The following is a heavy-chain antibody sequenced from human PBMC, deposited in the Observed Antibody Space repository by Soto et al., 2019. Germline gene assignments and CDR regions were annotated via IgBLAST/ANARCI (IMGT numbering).Heavy chain of an antibody. Sequence: EVQLLGSGGGLVQPGGSLRLSCAASGFTFSSYAMSWVRQAPGKGLEWVSAIRGSGTSKYYADSVKGRFTISRDNSKNTLSLQMNRLRAEDTARYSCAKDPSSALATANAFDYWGQGTMVTVSS. J-gene: IGHJ4*02. CDR2: IRGSGTSK. V-gene: IGHV3-23*01. CDR1: GFTFSSYA. CDR3: AKDPSSALATANAFDY.